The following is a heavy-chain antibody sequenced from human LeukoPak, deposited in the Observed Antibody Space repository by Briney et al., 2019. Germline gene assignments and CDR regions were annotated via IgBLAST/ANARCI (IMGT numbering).Heavy chain of an antibody. CDR2: ISSSSSTI. CDR3: ARRGPYFDY. CDR1: GFTFSSYS. D-gene: IGHD3-10*01. V-gene: IGHV3-48*04. J-gene: IGHJ4*02. Sequence: GGSLRLSCAASGFTFSSYSMNWVRQAPGKGLEWVSYISSSSSTIYYVDSVKGRFTISRDNAKNSLYLQMNSLRAEDTAIYYCARRGPYFDYWGQGILVTVSS.